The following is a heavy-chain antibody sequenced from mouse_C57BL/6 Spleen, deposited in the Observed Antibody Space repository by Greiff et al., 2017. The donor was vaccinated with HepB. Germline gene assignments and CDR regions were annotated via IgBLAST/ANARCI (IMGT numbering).Heavy chain of an antibody. J-gene: IGHJ4*01. CDR3: ASPITTITHYAMDC. Sequence: VQLQQPGAELVKPGASVKLSCKASGYTFTSYWMHWVKQRPGRGLEWIGRIDPNSGGTKYNEKFKSKATLTVDKPSSTAYMQLSSLTSEDSAVYYSASPITTITHYAMDCWGQGASVTVSS. CDR2: IDPNSGGT. V-gene: IGHV1-72*01. CDR1: GYTFTSYW. D-gene: IGHD1-1*01.